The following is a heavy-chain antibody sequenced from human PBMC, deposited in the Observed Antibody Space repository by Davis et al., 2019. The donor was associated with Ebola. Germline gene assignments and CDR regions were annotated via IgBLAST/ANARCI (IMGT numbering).Heavy chain of an antibody. V-gene: IGHV3-23*01. Sequence: GESLKISCAASGFMFSSCGMNWVRQAPGKGLEWVSGIGVSGGSTYADSVKGRFTISRDNSQNTVYLQMTGLRAEDTAIYYCAIPDCSGANCYSVYIKNWGQGTLVTVSS. CDR3: AIPDCSGANCYSVYIKN. CDR1: GFMFSSCG. CDR2: IGVSGGST. J-gene: IGHJ4*02. D-gene: IGHD2-15*01.